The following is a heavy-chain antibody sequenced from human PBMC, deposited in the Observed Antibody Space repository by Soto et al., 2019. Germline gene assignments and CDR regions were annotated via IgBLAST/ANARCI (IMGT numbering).Heavy chain of an antibody. V-gene: IGHV4-4*07. CDR2: IFSSGST. Sequence: VQLQESGPGLVKPSETLSLMCTVSGGSINNYFWTWIRQPAGKGLEWIVRIFSSGSTVYNASLQKRHTRSANPSKSQFSMTLTAVTTADTAIYYCVRDVAAPGIGGSWGAFDVWGQGTMVTVSS. CDR3: VRDVAAPGIGGSWGAFDV. CDR1: GGSINNYF. J-gene: IGHJ3*01. D-gene: IGHD1-26*01.